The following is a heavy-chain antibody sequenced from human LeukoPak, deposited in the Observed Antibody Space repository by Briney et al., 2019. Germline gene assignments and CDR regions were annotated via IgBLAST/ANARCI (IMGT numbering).Heavy chain of an antibody. CDR2: ISYDGSNK. J-gene: IGHJ6*03. D-gene: IGHD1-7*01. CDR3: AKRRGLELTYYYHMDV. CDR1: GFTFSSYA. V-gene: IGHV3-30*04. Sequence: PGGSLRLSCAASGFTFSSYAMHWIRQTPGKGLEWVAFISYDGSNKNYADSVKGRFTISRDNSKNTLYLQMNSLRADDTAVYYCAKRRGLELTYYYHMDVWGKGTTVTVSS.